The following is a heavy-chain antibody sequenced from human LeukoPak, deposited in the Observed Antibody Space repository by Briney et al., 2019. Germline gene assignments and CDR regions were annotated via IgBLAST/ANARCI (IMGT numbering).Heavy chain of an antibody. D-gene: IGHD1-20*01. V-gene: IGHV3-21*01. J-gene: IGHJ2*01. CDR1: GFTFSSYS. CDR2: ISSSSSYI. Sequence: PGGSLRLSCAASGFTFSSYSMNWVRQAPGKGLEWVSSISSSSSYIYYADSVKGRFTISRDNAKNSLYLQMSSLRAEDTAVYYCARGYNWGGRYFDLWGRGTLVTVSS. CDR3: ARGYNWGGRYFDL.